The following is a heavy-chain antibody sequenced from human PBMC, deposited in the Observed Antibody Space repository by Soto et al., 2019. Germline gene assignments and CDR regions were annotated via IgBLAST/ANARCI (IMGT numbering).Heavy chain of an antibody. D-gene: IGHD1-26*01. Sequence: QVQLVQSGAEVKKPGSSVKVSCKASGGTFSSYSINWVRQAPGQGLEWMGEIIPIFGTANYAQKFQGRVTITADESTSTAYMELSSLRSEETAVYYCARDVGRHSGGIDYWGQGTLVTVSS. V-gene: IGHV1-69*01. CDR2: IIPIFGTA. CDR1: GGTFSSYS. J-gene: IGHJ4*02. CDR3: ARDVGRHSGGIDY.